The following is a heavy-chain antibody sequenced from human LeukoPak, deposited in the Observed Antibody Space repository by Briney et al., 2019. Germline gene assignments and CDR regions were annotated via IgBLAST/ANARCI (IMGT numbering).Heavy chain of an antibody. CDR3: ARDLGITMIVVAHTLSLDY. CDR2: ISAYNGNT. J-gene: IGHJ4*02. CDR1: GYTFTSYG. Sequence: ASVKVSCKASGYTFTSYGISWVRQAPGQGLEWMGWISAYNGNTNYAQKLQGRVIMTTDTSTSTAYMELRSLRSDDTAVYYCARDLGITMIVVAHTLSLDYWGQGTLVTVSS. D-gene: IGHD3-22*01. V-gene: IGHV1-18*01.